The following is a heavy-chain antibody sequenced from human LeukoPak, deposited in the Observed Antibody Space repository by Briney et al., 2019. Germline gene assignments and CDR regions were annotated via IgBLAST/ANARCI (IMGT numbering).Heavy chain of an antibody. CDR3: ARVRYAGYYMDV. V-gene: IGHV3-11*04. J-gene: IGHJ6*03. D-gene: IGHD2-8*01. CDR1: GFTFSDYY. Sequence: GGSLRVSCAASGFTFSDYYMSWIRQARGKGLEWVSYICGGGSTIYHADSVKGRFTISRDNGKKSLYLQMNSLRAEDTAVYYCARVRYAGYYMDVWGKGTTVTVSS. CDR2: ICGGGSTI.